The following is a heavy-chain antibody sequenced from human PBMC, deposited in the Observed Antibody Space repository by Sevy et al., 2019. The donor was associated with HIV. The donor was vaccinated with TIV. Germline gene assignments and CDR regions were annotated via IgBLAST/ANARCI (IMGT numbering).Heavy chain of an antibody. Sequence: GGSLRLSCVVSGFTFRNYLMSWVRQAPGKGLEWVANINQNGTEIYSVDSVKGRFTFSRDNTKNSVYLQMNSLRAEDTAIYYCAINSDYGMDAWGQGTTVTVSS. V-gene: IGHV3-7*01. D-gene: IGHD4-4*01. CDR2: INQNGTEI. J-gene: IGHJ6*02. CDR3: AINSDYGMDA. CDR1: GFTFRNYL.